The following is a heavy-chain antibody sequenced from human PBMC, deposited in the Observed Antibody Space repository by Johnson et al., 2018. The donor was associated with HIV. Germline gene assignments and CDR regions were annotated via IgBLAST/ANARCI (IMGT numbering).Heavy chain of an antibody. CDR1: GFTFSSYA. V-gene: IGHV3-64*01. D-gene: IGHD2-2*02. CDR3: ARGEGRIPHAFDI. Sequence: VQLVESGGGVVQPGRYLRLSCAASGFTFSSYAMHWVRQAPGKGLEYVSAISSNGGSTYYANSVKGRFTISRDNCKNTLYLQMGSLRAEDMAVYYCARGEGRIPHAFDIWGQGTMVTVSS. CDR2: ISSNGGST. J-gene: IGHJ3*02.